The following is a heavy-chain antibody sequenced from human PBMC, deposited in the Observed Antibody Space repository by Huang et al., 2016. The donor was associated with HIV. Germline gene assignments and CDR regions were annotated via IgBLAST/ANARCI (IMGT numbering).Heavy chain of an antibody. Sequence: EVQLVESGGGLIQPGGSLRLSCAASGFTVSTNYMTWVRQAPGKGLEWVSLIYSGGTTYYADSWKGRFTISRDDSENTLYLHMTSLRAGDTAVYYCAKEGDTGAALGYWGQGTLVTVS. CDR3: AKEGDTGAALGY. CDR1: GFTVSTNY. CDR2: IYSGGTT. D-gene: IGHD2-8*02. J-gene: IGHJ4*02. V-gene: IGHV3-53*01.